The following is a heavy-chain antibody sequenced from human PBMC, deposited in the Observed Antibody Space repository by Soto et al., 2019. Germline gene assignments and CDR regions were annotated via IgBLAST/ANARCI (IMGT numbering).Heavy chain of an antibody. CDR3: ARAQYTGSYFDACDV. J-gene: IGHJ3*01. D-gene: IGHD1-26*01. V-gene: IGHV3-33*03. CDR2: IWYDGSNK. Sequence: GGSLRLSCAASGFSFSSYGMHWVRQAPGKGLDWVAVIWYDGSNKYYAESVRGRFTISRDNSKNTLYVQMNSLTVEDTAVYYCARAQYTGSYFDACDVWGQGTMVTVSS. CDR1: GFSFSSYG.